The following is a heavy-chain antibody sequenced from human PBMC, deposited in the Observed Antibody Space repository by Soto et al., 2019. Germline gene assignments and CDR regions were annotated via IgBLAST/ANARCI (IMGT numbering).Heavy chain of an antibody. CDR3: ARESNLDIVVVVEVAFDI. J-gene: IGHJ3*02. CDR2: IWYDGSNK. V-gene: IGHV3-33*01. Sequence: QEHLVESGGGVVQPGRSLRLSCAASGFTFSSYGMHWVRQAPGKGLEWVAGIWYDGSNKYYADSVKGRFTISRDNSKNTLYLQMNRLRAEDTAVYYCARESNLDIVVVVEVAFDIWGQGTMVTVSS. CDR1: GFTFSSYG. D-gene: IGHD2-15*01.